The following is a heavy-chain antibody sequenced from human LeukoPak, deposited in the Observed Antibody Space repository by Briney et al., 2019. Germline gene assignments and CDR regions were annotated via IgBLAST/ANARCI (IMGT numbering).Heavy chain of an antibody. CDR3: ATFFDAFDPRVGFDI. CDR1: GYTFTDYY. V-gene: IGHV1-69-2*01. D-gene: IGHD3-9*01. J-gene: IGHJ3*02. CDR2: VDPEDGET. Sequence: ASVKVSCKASGYTFTDYYMHWVQQAPGKGLEWMGRVDPEDGETIYAEKFQGRVTITADTSTDTAYMELSSLRSEDTAVYYCATFFDAFDPRVGFDIWGQGTMVTVSS.